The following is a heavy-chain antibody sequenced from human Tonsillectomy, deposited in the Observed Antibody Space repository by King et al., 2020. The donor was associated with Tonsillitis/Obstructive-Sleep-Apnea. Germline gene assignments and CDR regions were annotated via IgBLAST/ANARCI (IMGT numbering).Heavy chain of an antibody. CDR1: AFAFAYYT. CDR3: ARDLSIAYFDY. V-gene: IGHV3-21*01. Sequence: VQLVESGGGLVKPGGSLMLSCEASAFAFAYYTFDWVRQAPGKGLEWVSSIDATGNHVYYADSVKGRFTISRDNTKKSLYPEMTSLRADDTAVYYCARDLSIAYFDYWGQGTLVTVSS. J-gene: IGHJ4*02. CDR2: IDATGNHV.